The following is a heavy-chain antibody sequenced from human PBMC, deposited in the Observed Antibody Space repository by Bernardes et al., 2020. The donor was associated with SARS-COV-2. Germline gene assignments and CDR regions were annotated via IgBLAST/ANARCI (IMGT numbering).Heavy chain of an antibody. CDR3: ASLGYYDSSGYPR. V-gene: IGHV3-9*01. CDR2: ISWNSGSI. CDR1: GFTFDDYA. J-gene: IGHJ4*02. Sequence: GGSLRLSCAASGFTFDDYAMHWVRQAPGKGLEWVSGISWNSGSIGYADSVKGRFTISRDNAKNSLYLQMNSLRAEDTALYYCASLGYYDSSGYPRWGQGTLVTVSS. D-gene: IGHD3-22*01.